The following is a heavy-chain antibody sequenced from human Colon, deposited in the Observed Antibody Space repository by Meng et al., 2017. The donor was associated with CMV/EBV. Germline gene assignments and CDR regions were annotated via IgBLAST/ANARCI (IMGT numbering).Heavy chain of an antibody. V-gene: IGHV3-30-3*01. D-gene: IGHD2/OR15-2a*01. Sequence: FTFSLYAMHWVRQAPGKGLEWLAVMSHDGSKKYYADSVKGRFTISRDNSKNTLYLHVNSLRAEDTAVYYCVRAVLTILDNYYYGMDVWGQGTTVTVSS. CDR2: MSHDGSKK. J-gene: IGHJ6*02. CDR3: VRAVLTILDNYYYGMDV. CDR1: FTFSLYA.